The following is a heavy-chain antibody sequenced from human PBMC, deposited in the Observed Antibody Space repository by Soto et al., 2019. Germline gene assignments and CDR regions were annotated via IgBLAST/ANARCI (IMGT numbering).Heavy chain of an antibody. CDR1: GFTFSSYS. CDR2: ISSRSSYI. V-gene: IGHV3-21*01. J-gene: IGHJ6*02. Sequence: EVQLVESGGGLVKPGGSLRLSCVASGFTFSSYSMNWVRQAPGKGLEWVSAISSRSSYIYYEDSVKGRFTVSRDNAKNSLFLQMNSLRAADTAVYYCAIEGNDDRYDGMDVWGQGTTVTVSS. D-gene: IGHD1-1*01. CDR3: AIEGNDDRYDGMDV.